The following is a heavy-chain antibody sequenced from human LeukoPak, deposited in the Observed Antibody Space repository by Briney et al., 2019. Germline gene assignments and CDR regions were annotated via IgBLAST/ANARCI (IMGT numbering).Heavy chain of an antibody. J-gene: IGHJ4*02. V-gene: IGHV3-21*01. CDR3: ANSEVSTKAFDY. CDR2: ISSSSSYI. Sequence: PGGSLRLSCAASGFTFSSYSMNWVRQAPGKGLEWVSSISSSSSYIYYADSVKGRSTITKDNAKNSLYLQMNSLRAEGTAVYYYANSEVSTKAFDYWGQGTLVTVSS. CDR1: GFTFSSYS. D-gene: IGHD5/OR15-5a*01.